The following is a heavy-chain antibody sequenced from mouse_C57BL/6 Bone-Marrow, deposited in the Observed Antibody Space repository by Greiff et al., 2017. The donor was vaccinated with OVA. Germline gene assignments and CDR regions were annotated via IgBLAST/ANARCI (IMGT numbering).Heavy chain of an antibody. D-gene: IGHD2-3*01. CDR2: IDPNCGGT. CDR1: GYTFTSYW. V-gene: IGHV1-72*01. J-gene: IGHJ1*03. CDR3: ADPIYDGYFGWYFDV. Sequence: QVQLQQPGAELVKPGASVKLSCKASGYTFTSYWMHWVKQRPGRGLEWIGRIDPNCGGTKYNEKFKSKATLTVDNPSSTAYMQLSSLTSEDSAVDNCADPIYDGYFGWYFDVWGTGTTGTVSA.